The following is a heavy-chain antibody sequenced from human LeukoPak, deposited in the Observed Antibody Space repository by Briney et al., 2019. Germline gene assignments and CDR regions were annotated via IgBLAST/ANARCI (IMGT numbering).Heavy chain of an antibody. Sequence: PSETLSLTCTVSGGSISSSSYYLGWIRQPPGKGLEWIGSIYYSGSTYYYPSLKSRVTISVDTSKNQFSLKLSSVTAADTAVYYCARHVDGGYSSEINDYWGQGTLVTVSS. CDR3: ARHVDGGYSSEINDY. CDR1: GGSISSSSYY. D-gene: IGHD6-19*01. CDR2: IYYSGST. J-gene: IGHJ4*02. V-gene: IGHV4-39*01.